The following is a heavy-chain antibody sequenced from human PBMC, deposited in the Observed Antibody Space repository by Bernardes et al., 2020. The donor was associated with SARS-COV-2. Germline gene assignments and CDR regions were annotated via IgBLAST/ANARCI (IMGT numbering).Heavy chain of an antibody. CDR3: AKDSNRGYDSSGYYYLPHYYYGMDV. J-gene: IGHJ6*02. CDR2: ISYDGSNK. D-gene: IGHD3-22*01. V-gene: IGHV3-30*18. CDR1: GFTFSSYG. Sequence: GGSLRLSCAASGFTFSSYGMHWVRQAPGKGLEWVAVISYDGSNKYYADSVKGRFTISRDNSKNTLYLQMNSLRAEDTAVYYCAKDSNRGYDSSGYYYLPHYYYGMDVWGQGTTVTVSS.